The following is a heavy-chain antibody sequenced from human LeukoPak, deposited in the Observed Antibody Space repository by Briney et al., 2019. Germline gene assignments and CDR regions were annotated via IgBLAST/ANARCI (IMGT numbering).Heavy chain of an antibody. CDR2: IYYSGST. J-gene: IGHJ4*02. V-gene: IGHV4-59*01. D-gene: IGHD6-13*01. CDR1: GGSISSYY. CDR3: ARASVIHAAVDY. Sequence: PSETLSLTCTVSGGSISSYYWSWIRQPPGKGLKWIGYIYYSGSTNYNPSLKSRVTISVDTSKNQFSLKLSSVTAGDTAVYYCARASVIHAAVDYWGQGTLVTVSS.